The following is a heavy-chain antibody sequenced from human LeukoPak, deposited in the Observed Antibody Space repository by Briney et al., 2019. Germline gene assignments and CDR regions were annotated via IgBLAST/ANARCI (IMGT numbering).Heavy chain of an antibody. Sequence: GRSPRLSCAASGFTFDDYAMHWVRQAPGKGLEWVSGISWNSGSIGYADSVKGRFTISRDNAKNSLYLQMNSLRAEDTALYYCAKDFDYWGQGTLVTVSS. CDR2: ISWNSGSI. CDR3: AKDFDY. J-gene: IGHJ4*02. CDR1: GFTFDDYA. V-gene: IGHV3-9*01.